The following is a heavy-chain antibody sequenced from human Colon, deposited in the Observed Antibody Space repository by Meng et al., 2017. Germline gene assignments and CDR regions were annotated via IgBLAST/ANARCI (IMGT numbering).Heavy chain of an antibody. CDR2: IIGDGSAR. J-gene: IGHJ4*02. Sequence: EVRLVGAGGGLVQRGGSRRLSCEASGFTFSDFWMHWVRQAPGKGLEWVSRIIGDGSARDYADSEKGRFIISRDNAKTTVYLEMNNLRAEDTAIYYCARDLHIAAANYWGQGTLVTVSS. CDR3: ARDLHIAAANY. CDR1: GFTFSDFW. D-gene: IGHD6-13*01. V-gene: IGHV3-74*01.